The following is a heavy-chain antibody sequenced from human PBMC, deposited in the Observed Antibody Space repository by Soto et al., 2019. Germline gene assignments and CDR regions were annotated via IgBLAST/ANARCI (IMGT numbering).Heavy chain of an antibody. Sequence: PAQTLSLTCTVSSGSISSSSDYWGWIRQPPGKGMEWIGSIYYSGSTYYNPSLKSRVTISVDTSKNQFSLKLSSVTAADTAVYYCARHPDYYDSSGYYGYWFDPWGQGTLVTVSS. D-gene: IGHD3-22*01. CDR2: IYYSGST. CDR3: ARHPDYYDSSGYYGYWFDP. V-gene: IGHV4-39*01. J-gene: IGHJ5*02. CDR1: SGSISSSSDY.